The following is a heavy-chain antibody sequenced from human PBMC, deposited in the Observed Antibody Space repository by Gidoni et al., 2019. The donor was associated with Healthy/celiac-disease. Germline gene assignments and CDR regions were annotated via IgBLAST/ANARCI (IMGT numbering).Heavy chain of an antibody. D-gene: IGHD3-22*01. CDR2: IWYDGSNK. Sequence: QVQLVESGGGVVQPGRSLRLSCAASGFTFISYGMHWVRQAPGKGLEWVAVIWYDGSNKYYADSVKGRFTISRDNSKNTLYLQMNSLRAEDTAVYYCARDPLLNYYDSSGYFDYWGQGTLVTVSS. CDR3: ARDPLLNYYDSSGYFDY. CDR1: GFTFISYG. J-gene: IGHJ4*02. V-gene: IGHV3-33*01.